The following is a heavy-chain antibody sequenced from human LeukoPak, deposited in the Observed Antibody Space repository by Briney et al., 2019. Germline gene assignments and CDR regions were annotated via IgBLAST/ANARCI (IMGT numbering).Heavy chain of an antibody. CDR2: ISSDGSST. J-gene: IGHJ4*02. Sequence: PGGSLRLSCAAAGFTFSNYWMHWVRQAPGKGLVWVSRISSDGSSTTYADSVKGRFTISRENAKNTLFLQVNSLRAEDTAVYYCARVHAEWLVQGYFDYWGQGTLVTVSS. CDR3: ARVHAEWLVQGYFDY. CDR1: GFTFSNYW. V-gene: IGHV3-74*01. D-gene: IGHD6-19*01.